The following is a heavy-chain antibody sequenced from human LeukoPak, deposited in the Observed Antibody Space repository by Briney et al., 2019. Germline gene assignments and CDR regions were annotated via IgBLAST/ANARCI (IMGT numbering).Heavy chain of an antibody. J-gene: IGHJ5*02. Sequence: GGSLRLSCAASGFTFSSYWMSWVRQAPGKGLEWVANIKQDGSEKYYVDSVKGQFTISRDNAKNSLYLQMNSLRPEDTALYYCAKDIGQLLNNWFDPWGQGTLVTVSS. CDR1: GFTFSSYW. V-gene: IGHV3-7*03. CDR2: IKQDGSEK. D-gene: IGHD2-2*01. CDR3: AKDIGQLLNNWFDP.